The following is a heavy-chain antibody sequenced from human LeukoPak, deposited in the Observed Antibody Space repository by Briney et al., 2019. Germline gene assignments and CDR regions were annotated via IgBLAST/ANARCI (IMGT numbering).Heavy chain of an antibody. CDR1: GFTFSSYS. Sequence: PGGSLRLSCAASGFTFSSYSMNWVRQAPGKGLEWVSSISSSSSYIYYADSVKGRFTISRDNAKNSLYLQMNSLRAEDTAVYYCARGKYSYGYLVDYWGQGTLVTVSS. CDR2: ISSSSSYI. J-gene: IGHJ4*02. V-gene: IGHV3-21*01. CDR3: ARGKYSYGYLVDY. D-gene: IGHD5-18*01.